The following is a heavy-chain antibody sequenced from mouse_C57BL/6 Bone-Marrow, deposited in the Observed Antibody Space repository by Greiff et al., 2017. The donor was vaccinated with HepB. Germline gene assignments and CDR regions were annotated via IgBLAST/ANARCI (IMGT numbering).Heavy chain of an antibody. CDR2: IYPGDGDT. CDR1: GYAFSSSW. J-gene: IGHJ4*01. D-gene: IGHD1-1*02. V-gene: IGHV1-82*01. Sequence: LQESGPELVKPGASVKISCKASGYAFSSSWMNWVKQRPGKGLEWIGRIYPGDGDTNYNGKFKGKATLTADKSSSTAYMQLSSLTSEDSAVYFCANYDYEAMDYWGQGTSVTVSS. CDR3: ANYDYEAMDY.